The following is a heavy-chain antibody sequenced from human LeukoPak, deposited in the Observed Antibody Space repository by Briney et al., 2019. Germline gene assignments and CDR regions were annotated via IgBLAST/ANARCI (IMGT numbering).Heavy chain of an antibody. CDR2: IYHSGST. CDR3: ARDGVGAGEGFDY. D-gene: IGHD1-26*01. J-gene: IGHJ4*02. Sequence: PSQTLSLTCAVSGGSISSGGYSWSWIRQPPGKGLEWIGYIYHSGSTYYNPSLKSRVTISVDRSKNQFSLKLSSVTAADTAVYYCARDGVGAGEGFDYWGQGTLVTVSS. V-gene: IGHV4-30-2*01. CDR1: GGSISSGGYS.